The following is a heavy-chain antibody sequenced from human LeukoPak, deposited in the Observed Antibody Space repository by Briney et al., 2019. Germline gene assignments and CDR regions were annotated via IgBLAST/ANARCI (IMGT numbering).Heavy chain of an antibody. V-gene: IGHV1-8*01. D-gene: IGHD3-22*01. Sequence: GASVKVSCKASGYTFTSYDINWVRQATGQGPEWMGWMNPNSGNTGYAQKLQGRVTMTRNTSISTAYMELSSLRSEDTAVYYCARGYDSSGYYEGFDYWGQGTLVTVSS. J-gene: IGHJ4*02. CDR2: MNPNSGNT. CDR1: GYTFTSYD. CDR3: ARGYDSSGYYEGFDY.